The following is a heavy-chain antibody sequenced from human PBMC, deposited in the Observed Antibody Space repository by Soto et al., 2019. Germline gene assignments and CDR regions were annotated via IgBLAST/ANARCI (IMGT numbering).Heavy chain of an antibody. CDR2: TYNSGST. CDR3: ARDAFDI. V-gene: IGHV4-59*01. CDR1: GGSIRTSY. Sequence: QVQLQESGPGLVKPSETLSLTCTVSGGSIRTSYWSWIRQPPGKGLEWIGYTYNSGSTNYNPSLNSRFTISVDTSKHQFSLHLSSVTAADPAVYYCARDAFDIWGQGTMVTVSS. J-gene: IGHJ3*02.